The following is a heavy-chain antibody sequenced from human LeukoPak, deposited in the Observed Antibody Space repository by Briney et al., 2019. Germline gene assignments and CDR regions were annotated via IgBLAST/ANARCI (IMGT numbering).Heavy chain of an antibody. V-gene: IGHV4-38-2*02. CDR2: IYHSGST. CDR1: GYSISSGYY. D-gene: IGHD3-9*01. Sequence: SETLSLTCTVSGYSISSGYYWGWIRQPPGKGLEWIGSIYHSGSTYYNPSLKSRVTISVDTSKNQFSLKLSSVTAADTAVYYCARSSPTYYDILTGSNYYYYYYMDVWGKGTTVTISS. J-gene: IGHJ6*03. CDR3: ARSSPTYYDILTGSNYYYYYYMDV.